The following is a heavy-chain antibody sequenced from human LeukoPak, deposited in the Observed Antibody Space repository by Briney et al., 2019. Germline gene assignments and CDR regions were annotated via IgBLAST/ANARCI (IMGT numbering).Heavy chain of an antibody. V-gene: IGHV1-46*01. J-gene: IGHJ4*02. Sequence: ASVKVSCKASGGTFSSYAISWVRQAPGQGLEWMGIINPSGGSTSYAQKFQGRVTMTRDMSTSTVYMELSSLRSEDTAVYYCASQTDGYSSSWYPFDYWGQGTLVTVSS. CDR1: GGTFSSYA. CDR3: ASQTDGYSSSWYPFDY. CDR2: INPSGGST. D-gene: IGHD6-13*01.